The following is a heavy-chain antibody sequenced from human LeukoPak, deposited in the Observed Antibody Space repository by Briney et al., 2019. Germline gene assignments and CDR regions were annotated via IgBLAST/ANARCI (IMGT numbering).Heavy chain of an antibody. Sequence: GGSLRLSCAASGFTFSSYAMSWVRQAPGKGLEWVSYISSSGSTIYYADSVKGRFTISRDNAKNSLYLQMNSLRAEDTAVYYCARGSGAHDFWSGYYTGDYYYYYYMDVWGKGTTVTVSS. CDR3: ARGSGAHDFWSGYYTGDYYYYYYMDV. D-gene: IGHD3-3*01. CDR1: GFTFSSYA. J-gene: IGHJ6*03. V-gene: IGHV3-48*03. CDR2: ISSSGSTI.